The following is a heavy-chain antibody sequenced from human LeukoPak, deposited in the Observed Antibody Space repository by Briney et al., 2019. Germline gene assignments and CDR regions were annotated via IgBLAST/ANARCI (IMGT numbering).Heavy chain of an antibody. J-gene: IGHJ4*02. V-gene: IGHV3-64D*09. CDR3: VKDLYSYSFDY. CDR1: GFTFRNYG. Sequence: GGSLRLSCSASGFTFRNYGMHWVRQAPGKGLEYVSTLSSYGGGTYYADLAKGRFTISRDNSKNTLYLQMSSLRAEDTAVYYCVKDLYSYSFDYWGQGTLVTVSS. CDR2: LSSYGGGT. D-gene: IGHD2-8*01.